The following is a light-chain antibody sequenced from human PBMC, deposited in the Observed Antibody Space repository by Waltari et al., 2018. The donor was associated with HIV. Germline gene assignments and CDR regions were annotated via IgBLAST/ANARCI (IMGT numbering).Light chain of an antibody. J-gene: IGKJ4*01. V-gene: IGKV3-15*01. CDR2: GAS. CDR1: QRVTHN. CDR3: QQYNDWPLT. Sequence: EIVMTQSPATLSVSPGERATLSCRASQRVTHNLAWLQQKPGQAPMLLIYGASTRATGIPVRFSGSGSGTEFTLSISSLQSEDFAVYYCQQYNDWPLTFGGGTKVEIK.